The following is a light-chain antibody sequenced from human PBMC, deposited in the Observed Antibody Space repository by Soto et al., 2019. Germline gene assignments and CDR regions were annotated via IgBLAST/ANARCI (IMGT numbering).Light chain of an antibody. CDR3: QQLNSYPRIT. V-gene: IGKV1-9*01. CDR1: QSIGTY. Sequence: DIQMTQSPSSLPASVGDRISITCRASQSIGTYLSWYQQKPGKAPKLLIYAASTLQSGVPSRFSGSGSGTEFTLTISSLQPEDFATYYCQQLNSYPRITFGGGTKVDIK. J-gene: IGKJ4*01. CDR2: AAS.